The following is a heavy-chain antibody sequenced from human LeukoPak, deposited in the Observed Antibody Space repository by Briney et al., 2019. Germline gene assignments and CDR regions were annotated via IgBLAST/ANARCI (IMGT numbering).Heavy chain of an antibody. CDR1: GFTLSSYW. J-gene: IGHJ6*03. Sequence: GGSLRLSCAASGFTLSSYWMSWVRQAPGKGLEWVANIKQDGSEKYYVDSVKGRFTISRDNAKNSLYLQMHSLRAEGTAVYYCARSTVSYYMDVWGKGTTVTVSS. CDR3: ARSTVSYYMDV. D-gene: IGHD4-17*01. V-gene: IGHV3-7*01. CDR2: IKQDGSEK.